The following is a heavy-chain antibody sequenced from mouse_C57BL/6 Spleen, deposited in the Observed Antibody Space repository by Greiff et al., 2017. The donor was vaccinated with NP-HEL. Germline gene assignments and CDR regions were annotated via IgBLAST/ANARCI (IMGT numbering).Heavy chain of an antibody. J-gene: IGHJ2*01. CDR3: ARGYYGNYGFDY. CDR2: INPYNGDT. V-gene: IGHV1-20*01. Sequence: VQLQQSGPELVKPGDSVKISCKASGYSFTGYFMNWVMQSHGKSLEWIGRINPYNGDTFYNQKFKGKATLTVDKSSSTAHMQLRSLTSEDSAVNYWARGYYGNYGFDYWGQGTTLTVSS. D-gene: IGHD2-1*01. CDR1: GYSFTGYF.